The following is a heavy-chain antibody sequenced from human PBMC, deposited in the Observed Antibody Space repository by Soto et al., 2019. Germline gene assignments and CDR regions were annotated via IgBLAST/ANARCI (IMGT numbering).Heavy chain of an antibody. CDR1: GYTFTSYG. V-gene: IGHV1-18*01. J-gene: IGHJ4*02. D-gene: IGHD5-12*01. CDR2: ISAYNGNT. Sequence: ASVKVSCRASGYTFTSYGISWVRQAPGQGLEWMGWISAYNGNTNYAQKLQGRVTMTTDTSTSTAYMELRSLRSDDTAVYYCARVASRSGYDPNDYWGQGTLVTVSS. CDR3: ARVASRSGYDPNDY.